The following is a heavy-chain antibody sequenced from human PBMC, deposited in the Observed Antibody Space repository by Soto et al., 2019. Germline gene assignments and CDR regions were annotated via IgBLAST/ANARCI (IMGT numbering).Heavy chain of an antibody. CDR3: ARSYRRYCSGCSCYSYYYYYMDV. CDR2: IYYSGST. V-gene: IGHV4-59*01. CDR1: GGSISSYY. Sequence: QVQLQESGPGLVKPSETLSLTCTVSGGSISSYYWSWIRQPPGKGLEWIGYIYYSGSTNYNPSLKSRVTISVDTSKNQFSLKLSSVTAADTAVYYCARSYRRYCSGCSCYSYYYYYMDVWGKGTTVTVSS. D-gene: IGHD2-15*01. J-gene: IGHJ6*03.